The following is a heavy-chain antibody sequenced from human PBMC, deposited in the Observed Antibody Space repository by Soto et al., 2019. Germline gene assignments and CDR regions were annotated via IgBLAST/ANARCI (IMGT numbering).Heavy chain of an antibody. CDR1: GFTFSSYG. D-gene: IGHD3-10*01. V-gene: IGHV3-30*18. Sequence: GGSLRLSCAASGFTFSSYGMHWVRQAPGKGLEWVAVISYDGSNKYYADSVKGRFTISRDNSKNTLYLQMNSLRAEDTDVYYCAKEVGPFGVGACAIDYCGQGILVTLSS. J-gene: IGHJ4*02. CDR3: AKEVGPFGVGACAIDY. CDR2: ISYDGSNK.